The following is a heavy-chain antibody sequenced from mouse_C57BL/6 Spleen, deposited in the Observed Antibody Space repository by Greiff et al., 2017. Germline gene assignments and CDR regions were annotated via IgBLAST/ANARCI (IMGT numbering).Heavy chain of an antibody. CDR3: AREALYYGSSYWYFEV. Sequence: QVQLQQPGAELVKPGASVKLSCKASGYTFTSYWMHWVKQRPGQGLEWIGMIHPNSGSTNYNEKFKSKATLTVDNSSSTAYMQLSSLTSEDSAVYYGAREALYYGSSYWYFEVWGTVTTVTVSS. V-gene: IGHV1-64*01. CDR2: IHPNSGST. D-gene: IGHD1-1*01. CDR1: GYTFTSYW. J-gene: IGHJ1*03.